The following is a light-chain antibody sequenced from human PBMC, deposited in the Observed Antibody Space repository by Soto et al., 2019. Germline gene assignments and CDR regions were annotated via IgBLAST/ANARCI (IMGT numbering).Light chain of an antibody. CDR3: QHYNSYSEA. CDR2: KAS. Sequence: DIQMTQSPSTLSGSVGDRVTITCRASQTISSWLAWYQQKPGKAPKLLIHKASNLESGVPSRFSGSGSGTEFTLTISSLQPDDFATYYCQHYNSYSEAFGQGTKVDIK. V-gene: IGKV1-5*03. CDR1: QTISSW. J-gene: IGKJ1*01.